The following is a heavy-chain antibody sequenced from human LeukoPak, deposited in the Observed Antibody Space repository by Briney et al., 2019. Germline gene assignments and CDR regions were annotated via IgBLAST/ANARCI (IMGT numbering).Heavy chain of an antibody. J-gene: IGHJ4*02. CDR2: ISTNGGST. Sequence: GGSLRLSCSASGFTFSSYAMHWVRQAPGKGLEYVSAISTNGGSTYYANSVEGRFTISRDNSKNTLYLQMGSVRAEDMAVYYCARWGSTSCYDYWGQGTLVTVSS. CDR1: GFTFSSYA. CDR3: ARWGSTSCYDY. D-gene: IGHD2-2*01. V-gene: IGHV3-64*01.